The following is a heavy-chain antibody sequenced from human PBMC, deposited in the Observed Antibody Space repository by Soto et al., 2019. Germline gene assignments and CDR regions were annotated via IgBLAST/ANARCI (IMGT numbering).Heavy chain of an antibody. D-gene: IGHD6-13*01. Sequence: QVQLQQWGAGLLKSSETLSLPCGVYGGSFSGYYWSWIRQPPGKGLEWIGEINHSGSTNDNPSLKGRLIISLDTSKIQFSLKLSSVTAADTAVYYCARGRKGFGSSSYVDWRQGTLITVSS. CDR3: ARGRKGFGSSSYVD. CDR2: INHSGST. V-gene: IGHV4-34*01. CDR1: GGSFSGYY. J-gene: IGHJ4*02.